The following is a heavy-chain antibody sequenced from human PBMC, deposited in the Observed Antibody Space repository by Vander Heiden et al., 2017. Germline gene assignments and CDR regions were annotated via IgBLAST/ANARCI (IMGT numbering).Heavy chain of an antibody. CDR3: AKMRASHYYGIDV. CDR1: GFPFSTYA. Sequence: EVQLLESGGGLVQPGGSLRLSCAASGFPFSTYAMTWVRQAPGKGLEWVSGITGSGGSTYYADSVKGRFTISRDNSRNTLYLQMNTLRAEDTAIYYCAKMRASHYYGIDVWGQGTRVTVSS. J-gene: IGHJ6*02. CDR2: ITGSGGST. D-gene: IGHD5-12*01. V-gene: IGHV3-23*01.